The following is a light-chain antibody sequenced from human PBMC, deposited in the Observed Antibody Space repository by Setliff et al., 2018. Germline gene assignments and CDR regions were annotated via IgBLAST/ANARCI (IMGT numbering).Light chain of an antibody. CDR1: SSDIGAYTY. J-gene: IGLJ2*01. Sequence: QSALAQPASMSGSPGQSITISCTGTSSDIGAYTYVSWYQQHPGKAPKLLISNVSNRPSGVSHRFSGSKSGNTASLTISWLQAEDEADYYCSSYTTSSLRVFGGGTKGTVL. CDR2: NVS. CDR3: SSYTTSSLRV. V-gene: IGLV2-14*03.